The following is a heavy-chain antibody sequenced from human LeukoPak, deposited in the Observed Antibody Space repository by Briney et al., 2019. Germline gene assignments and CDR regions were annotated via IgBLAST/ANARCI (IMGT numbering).Heavy chain of an antibody. Sequence: ASVKVSCKASGYTFTSYDINWVRQATGQGLEWMGWMNPNSGNTGYAQKFQGRVTMTRNTSISTAYMELSSLRSGDTAVYYCARGRSIFGVVMDYNWFDPWGQGTLVTVSS. V-gene: IGHV1-8*01. J-gene: IGHJ5*02. D-gene: IGHD3-3*01. CDR3: ARGRSIFGVVMDYNWFDP. CDR1: GYTFTSYD. CDR2: MNPNSGNT.